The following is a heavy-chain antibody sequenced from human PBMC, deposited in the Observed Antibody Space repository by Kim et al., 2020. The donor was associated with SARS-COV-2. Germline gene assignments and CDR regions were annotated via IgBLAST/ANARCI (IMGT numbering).Heavy chain of an antibody. Sequence: SETLSLTCAVYGGSFSGYYWSWIRQPPGKGLEWIGEINHSGSTNYNPSLKSRVTISVDTSKNQFSLKLSSVTAADTAVYYCARAGVVIRTFDYWGQGTLVTVSS. D-gene: IGHD3-3*01. CDR3: ARAGVVIRTFDY. J-gene: IGHJ4*02. CDR2: INHSGST. CDR1: GGSFSGYY. V-gene: IGHV4-34*01.